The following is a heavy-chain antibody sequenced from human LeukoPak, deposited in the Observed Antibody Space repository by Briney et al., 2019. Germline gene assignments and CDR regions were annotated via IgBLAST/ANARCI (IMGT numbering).Heavy chain of an antibody. CDR3: ATYSRNNGREFHY. CDR1: GFTFSSYA. V-gene: IGHV3-30-3*01. J-gene: IGHJ1*01. Sequence: PGRSLRLSCAASGFTFSSYAMHWVRQAPGKGLEWVAVISYDGSNKYYADSVKGRFTISRDNSKNTLYLQMNSLRAEDTAVYYCATYSRNNGREFHYWGQGTLVSVSP. CDR2: ISYDGSNK. D-gene: IGHD6-13*01.